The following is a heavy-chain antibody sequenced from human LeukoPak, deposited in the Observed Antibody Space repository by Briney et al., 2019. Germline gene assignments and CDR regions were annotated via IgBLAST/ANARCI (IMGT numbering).Heavy chain of an antibody. CDR3: ARDYYDSSGYSGY. CDR1: GYTFTGYY. V-gene: IGHV1-2*02. Sequence: ASVKVSCKASGYTFTGYYMHWVRQAPGQGLEWMGWINPNSGGTNYAQKFQGRVTMARDTSISTAYMGLSRLRSDDTAVYYCARDYYDSSGYSGYWGQGTLVTVSS. CDR2: INPNSGGT. J-gene: IGHJ4*02. D-gene: IGHD3-22*01.